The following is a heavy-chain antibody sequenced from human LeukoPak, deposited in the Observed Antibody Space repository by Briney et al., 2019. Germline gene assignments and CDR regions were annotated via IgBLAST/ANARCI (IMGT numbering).Heavy chain of an antibody. CDR2: IIPIFGTA. V-gene: IGHV1-69*13. Sequence: SVKVSCKASGGTFISYAISWVRQAPGQGLEWMGGIIPIFGTANYAQKFQGRVTITADESTSTAYMELSSLRSEDTAVYYCARDRFAYYDFWSGYFPRSRGPPMDVWGQGTTVTVSS. J-gene: IGHJ6*02. D-gene: IGHD3-3*01. CDR3: ARDRFAYYDFWSGYFPRSRGPPMDV. CDR1: GGTFISYA.